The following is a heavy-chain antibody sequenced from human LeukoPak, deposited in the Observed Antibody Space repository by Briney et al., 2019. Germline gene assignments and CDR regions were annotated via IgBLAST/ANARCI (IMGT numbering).Heavy chain of an antibody. CDR1: GYTFTDYY. CDR2: VDPEDGET. D-gene: IGHD1-26*01. CDR3: ATREATTGGDY. V-gene: IGHV1-69-2*01. J-gene: IGHJ4*02. Sequence: ASVKVSCKVSGYTFTDYYMHWVQQAPGKGLEWMGLVDPEDGETIYAEKFQGRVTITADTSTDTAYMELSSLRSEDTAVYYCATREATTGGDYWGQGTLVTVSS.